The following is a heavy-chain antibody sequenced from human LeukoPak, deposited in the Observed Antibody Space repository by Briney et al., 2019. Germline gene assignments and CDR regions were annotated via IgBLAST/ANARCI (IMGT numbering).Heavy chain of an antibody. CDR1: GYTFIGYF. J-gene: IGHJ4*02. CDR3: ARVSGSSWGGDFDY. D-gene: IGHD6-13*01. Sequence: ASVKVCCKASGYTFIGYFMHWVRQAPGQGREWMGRINPNSGGTSCAQKFQGRVTMTRDTSISTAYMELSRLRSDDTAVYYCARVSGSSWGGDFDYWGQGTLVTVSS. V-gene: IGHV1-2*06. CDR2: INPNSGGT.